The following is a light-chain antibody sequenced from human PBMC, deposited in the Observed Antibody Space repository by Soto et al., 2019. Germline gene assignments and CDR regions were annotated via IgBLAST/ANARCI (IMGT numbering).Light chain of an antibody. CDR3: QQYGSSPYT. V-gene: IGKV3-20*01. CDR2: GAS. J-gene: IGKJ2*01. CDR1: QSVTSNY. Sequence: ENVWTQSPGTLSLSPGERATLSCRASQSVTSNYLAWYQQKPGQAPRLLIYGASSRATGIPDRFSGSGSGTDFTLTISRLEPEDFAVYYCQQYGSSPYTFGQGAKLEIK.